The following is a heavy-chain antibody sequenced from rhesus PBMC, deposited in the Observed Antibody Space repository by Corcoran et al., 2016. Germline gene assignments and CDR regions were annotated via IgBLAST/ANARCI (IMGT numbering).Heavy chain of an antibody. V-gene: IGHV4-165*01. CDR1: GGSFSGYY. J-gene: IGHJ4*01. Sequence: QVQLQESGPGLVKPSETLSLTCAVPGGSFSGYYWGGIRQPPGKGLEWIGYISGTIGSTDYNPSLKSRVTISTDTSKNQFSLKLSSVTAADTAVYYCARDRPPGYWGQGVLVTVSS. CDR2: ISGTIGST. CDR3: ARDRPPGY.